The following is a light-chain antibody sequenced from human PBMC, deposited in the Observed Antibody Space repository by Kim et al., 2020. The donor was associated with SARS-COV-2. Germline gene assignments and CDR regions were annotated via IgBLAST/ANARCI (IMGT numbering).Light chain of an antibody. Sequence: GKTARVSCGGNSIGSKGVHWYQQKSGQAPVLVIYYDSDRPSGIPERFSGSNSGNTATLTIGRVEAGDEADYYCQVWDSSSDHRVVFGGGTQLTVL. CDR3: QVWDSSSDHRVV. J-gene: IGLJ2*01. CDR2: YDS. CDR1: SIGSKG. V-gene: IGLV3-21*04.